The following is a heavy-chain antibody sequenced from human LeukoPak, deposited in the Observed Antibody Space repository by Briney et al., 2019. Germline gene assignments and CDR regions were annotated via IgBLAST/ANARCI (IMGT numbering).Heavy chain of an antibody. J-gene: IGHJ6*03. CDR3: ASNILATGSDYYYLDV. Sequence: ASVKVSCKASGGTFSSYAISWVRQAPGQGLEWMGGMIPIFGKVNYAQKFQGRVTINADESTRTAYMELRSLRSEDTAIYYCASNILATGSDYYYLDVWGKGTTVTVSS. CDR1: GGTFSSYA. D-gene: IGHD6-13*01. V-gene: IGHV1-69*01. CDR2: MIPIFGKV.